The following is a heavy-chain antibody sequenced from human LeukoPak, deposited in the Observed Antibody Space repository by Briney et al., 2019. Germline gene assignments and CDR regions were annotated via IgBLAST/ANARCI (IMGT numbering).Heavy chain of an antibody. J-gene: IGHJ5*02. V-gene: IGHV4-34*01. Sequence: SETLSLTCAVYGGSFSGYYWSWIRQPPGKGLEWIGEINHSGSTNYNPSLKRRVTISVDTSKNQFSLKLSSVTAADTAVYYCAGVAQQWLVDWFDPWGQGTLVTVSS. D-gene: IGHD6-19*01. CDR3: AGVAQQWLVDWFDP. CDR2: INHSGST. CDR1: GGSFSGYY.